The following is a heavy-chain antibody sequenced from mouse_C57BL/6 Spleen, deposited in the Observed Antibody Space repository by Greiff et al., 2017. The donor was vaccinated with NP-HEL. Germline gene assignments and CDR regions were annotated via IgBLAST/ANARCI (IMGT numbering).Heavy chain of an antibody. CDR3: ARITTVVAPYFDV. V-gene: IGHV5-4*03. J-gene: IGHJ1*03. D-gene: IGHD1-1*01. CDR2: ISDGGSYT. CDR1: GFTFSSYA. Sequence: EVMLVESGGGLVKPGGSLKLSCAASGFTFSSYAMSWVRQTPEKRLEWVATISDGGSYTYYPDNVKGRFTISRDNAKNNLYLQMSHLKSEDTAMYYCARITTVVAPYFDVWGTGTTVTVSS.